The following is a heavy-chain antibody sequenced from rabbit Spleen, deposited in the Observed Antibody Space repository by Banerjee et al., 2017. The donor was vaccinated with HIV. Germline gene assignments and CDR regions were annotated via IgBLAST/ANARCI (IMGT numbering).Heavy chain of an antibody. Sequence: QEQLVESGGGLVQPGGSLKLSCKASGFDFSNYGVSWVRQAPEKGLEWIACINVGSSGRTYYASWAKGRFTISKTSSTTVTLQMTSLTAADTATYFCARGFWDGSSDVFELWGPGTLVTVS. J-gene: IGHJ4*01. CDR2: INVGSSGRT. D-gene: IGHD8-1*01. V-gene: IGHV1S45*01. CDR3: ARGFWDGSSDVFEL. CDR1: GFDFSNYG.